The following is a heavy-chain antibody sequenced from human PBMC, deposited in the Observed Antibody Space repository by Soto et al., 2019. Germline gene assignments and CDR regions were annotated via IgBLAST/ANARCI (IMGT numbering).Heavy chain of an antibody. Sequence: ASVKVSCKASGYTFTSYYMHWVRRAPGQGLEWMGIINPSGGSTSYAQKFQGRVTMTRDTSTSTVYMELSSLRSEDTAVYYCAKDYVSRNGIYDPFDIWGQGTMVTVSS. CDR2: INPSGGST. D-gene: IGHD3-10*02. V-gene: IGHV1-46*01. CDR3: AKDYVSRNGIYDPFDI. CDR1: GYTFTSYY. J-gene: IGHJ3*02.